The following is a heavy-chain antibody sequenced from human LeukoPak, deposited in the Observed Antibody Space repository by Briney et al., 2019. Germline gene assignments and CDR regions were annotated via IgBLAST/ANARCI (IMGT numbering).Heavy chain of an antibody. Sequence: GGSLRLSCAVSGFTFRSYAMHWVRQAPGKGLEWVAVISTDGSKTYYTDSVKGRFTISRDNSKNTLYLQMNSLRAEDTAVYYCARSGGPIYYFDYWGQGTLVTVSS. D-gene: IGHD6-19*01. CDR1: GFTFRSYA. CDR2: ISTDGSKT. J-gene: IGHJ4*02. CDR3: ARSGGPIYYFDY. V-gene: IGHV3-30-3*01.